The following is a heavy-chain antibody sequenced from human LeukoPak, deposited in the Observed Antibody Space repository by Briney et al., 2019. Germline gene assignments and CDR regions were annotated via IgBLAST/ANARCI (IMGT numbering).Heavy chain of an antibody. CDR3: AMYCSSTSCYEAYYYYYYMDV. J-gene: IGHJ6*03. CDR2: ISGSGGST. Sequence: GGSLRPSCAASGFTFSSYGMTWVRQAPGKGLEWVSGISGSGGSTYYADSVKGRFTISRDNSKNTLYLQMNSLRAEDTAVYYCAMYCSSTSCYEAYYYYYYMDVWGKGTTVTVSS. V-gene: IGHV3-23*01. CDR1: GFTFSSYG. D-gene: IGHD2-2*01.